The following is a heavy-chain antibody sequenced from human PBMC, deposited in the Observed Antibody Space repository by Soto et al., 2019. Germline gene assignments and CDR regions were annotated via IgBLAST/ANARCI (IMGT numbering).Heavy chain of an antibody. J-gene: IGHJ4*02. CDR1: DFSFTSHG. CDR3: AIYQLELFRFDY. Sequence: QIQLVQSGPEVKKPGASMKVSCKAYDFSFTSHGISWVRQAPGQGLEWMGWISLYNGNTNYAQQFQGRVTMTTDTATSTAYMELRSLRSDATAMYFCAIYQLELFRFDYWGQGTLVTVSS. V-gene: IGHV1-18*04. CDR2: ISLYNGNT. D-gene: IGHD2-2*01.